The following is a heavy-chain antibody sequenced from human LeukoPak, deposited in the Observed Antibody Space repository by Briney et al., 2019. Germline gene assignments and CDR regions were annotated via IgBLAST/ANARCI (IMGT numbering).Heavy chain of an antibody. CDR3: ATDRWYYDSSGQNLKNWFDP. D-gene: IGHD3-22*01. V-gene: IGHV1-24*01. Sequence: GASVKVSCKVSGYTLTELSMHWVRQAPGKGLEWMGGFDPEDGETIYAQKFQGRVTMTADTSTDTAYMELRSLRSEDTAVYYCATDRWYYDSSGQNLKNWFDPWGQGTLVTVSS. CDR2: FDPEDGET. J-gene: IGHJ5*02. CDR1: GYTLTELS.